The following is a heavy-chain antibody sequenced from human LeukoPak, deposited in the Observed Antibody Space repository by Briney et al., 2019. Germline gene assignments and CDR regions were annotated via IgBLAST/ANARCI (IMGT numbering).Heavy chain of an antibody. CDR2: ISGSGGST. Sequence: GGSLRLSCVVSGLTFSNAWMTWVRQAPGKGLEWVSAISGSGGSTYYADSVKGRFTISRDNSKNTLYLQMNSLRAEDTAVYYCAKGLNRAAVSYFDYWGQGTLVTVSS. J-gene: IGHJ4*02. CDR1: GLTFSNAW. CDR3: AKGLNRAAVSYFDY. V-gene: IGHV3-23*01. D-gene: IGHD6-13*01.